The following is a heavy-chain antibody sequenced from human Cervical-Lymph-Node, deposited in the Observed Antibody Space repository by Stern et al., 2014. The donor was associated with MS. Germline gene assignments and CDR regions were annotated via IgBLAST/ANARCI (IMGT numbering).Heavy chain of an antibody. J-gene: IGHJ4*02. CDR1: GFTFSSYS. V-gene: IGHV3-21*01. D-gene: IGHD2-8*01. CDR2: ISSSSSYI. CDR3: ASSRMGPSPIFDY. Sequence: EVQLVESGGGLVKPGGSLRLSCAASGFTFSSYSMNWVRQAPGKGLEWVSSISSSSSYIYYADSVKGRFTIPRSNAKNSLYLQMNSLRAEDTAVYYCASSRMGPSPIFDYWGQGTLVTVSS.